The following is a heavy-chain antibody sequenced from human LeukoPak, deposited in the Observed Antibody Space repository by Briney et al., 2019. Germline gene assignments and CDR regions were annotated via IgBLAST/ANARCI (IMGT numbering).Heavy chain of an antibody. CDR3: ASTVVPAPGPAFDI. D-gene: IGHD2-2*01. CDR2: INPNSGGT. J-gene: IGHJ3*02. CDR1: GYTFNDHY. Sequence: GASVKVSCKASGYTFNDHYMQWVRQAPGQGFEWLGWINPNSGGTSYAQKFQGRVTMTRDTSISTAYMELSRLRSDDTAVYYCASTVVPAPGPAFDIWGQGTMVTVSS. V-gene: IGHV1-2*02.